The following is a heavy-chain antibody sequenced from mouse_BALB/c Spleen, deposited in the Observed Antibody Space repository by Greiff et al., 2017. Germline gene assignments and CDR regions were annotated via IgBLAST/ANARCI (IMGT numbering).Heavy chain of an antibody. CDR3: ARDRGYGSSYEGLFAY. J-gene: IGHJ3*01. V-gene: IGHV5-4*02. D-gene: IGHD1-1*01. CDR1: GFTFSDYY. Sequence: EVMLVESGGGLVKPGGSLKLSCAASGFTFSDYYMYWVRQTPEKRLEWVATISDGGSYTYYPDSVKGRFTISRDNAKNNLYLQMSSLKSEDTAMYYCARDRGYGSSYEGLFAYWGQGTLVTVSA. CDR2: ISDGGSYT.